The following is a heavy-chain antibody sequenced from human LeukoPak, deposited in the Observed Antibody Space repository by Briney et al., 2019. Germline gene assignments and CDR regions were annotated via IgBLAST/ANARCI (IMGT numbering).Heavy chain of an antibody. D-gene: IGHD3-16*02. V-gene: IGHV4-34*01. J-gene: IGHJ4*02. Sequence: PSETLSLTCAVYGGSFSGYYWSWIRQPPGKGLEWIGEINHSGSTNYNPSLKSRVTISVDTSKNQFSLKLSSVPAADTAVYYCARGYGRYDYVWGSYRYSFDYWGQGTLVTVSS. CDR2: INHSGST. CDR1: GGSFSGYY. CDR3: ARGYGRYDYVWGSYRYSFDY.